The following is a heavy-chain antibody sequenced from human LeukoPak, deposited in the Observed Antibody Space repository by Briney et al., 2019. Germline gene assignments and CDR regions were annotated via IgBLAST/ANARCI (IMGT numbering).Heavy chain of an antibody. CDR2: IYYSGST. Sequence: SETLSLTCTVSGGSISRYYWSWIRQPPGKGLEWIGYIYYSGSTNYNPSLKSRVTISVDTSKNQFSLKLSSVTAADTAVYYCARAEPYYGMDVWGQGTTVTVSS. V-gene: IGHV4-59*01. J-gene: IGHJ6*02. CDR1: GGSISRYY. CDR3: ARAEPYYGMDV.